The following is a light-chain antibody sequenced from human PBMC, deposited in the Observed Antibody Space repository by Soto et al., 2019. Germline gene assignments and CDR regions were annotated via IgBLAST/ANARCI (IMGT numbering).Light chain of an antibody. J-gene: IGKJ5*01. CDR2: GAS. CDR3: QQSYGTPIT. Sequence: PGERSTLSCRASRSVTNNYLAWHQQKPGQTPRLLIYGASSRATGIPDRFSGSGSGTDFTLTITSLQPEDFATYYCQQSYGTPITFGQGTRLEIK. CDR1: RSVTNNY. V-gene: IGKV3-20*01.